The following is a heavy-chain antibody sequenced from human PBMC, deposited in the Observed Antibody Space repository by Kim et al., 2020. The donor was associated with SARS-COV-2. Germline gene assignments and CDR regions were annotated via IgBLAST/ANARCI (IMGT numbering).Heavy chain of an antibody. J-gene: IGHJ4*02. Sequence: GGSLRLSCAASGFTFSSYAMSWVRQAPGKGLEWVSAISGSGGSTYYADSVKGRFTISRDNSKNTLYLQMNSLRAEDTAVYYCAMAISSGWFMGGYYFDYWGQGTLVTVSS. CDR2: ISGSGGST. V-gene: IGHV3-23*01. CDR1: GFTFSSYA. D-gene: IGHD6-19*01. CDR3: AMAISSGWFMGGYYFDY.